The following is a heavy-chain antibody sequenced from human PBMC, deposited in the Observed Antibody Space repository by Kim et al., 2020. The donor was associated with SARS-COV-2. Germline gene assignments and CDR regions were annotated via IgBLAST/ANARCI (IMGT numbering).Heavy chain of an antibody. V-gene: IGHV4-39*07. CDR3: ARDVIELTYYYGSGSRFDP. J-gene: IGHJ5*02. Sequence: SETLSLTCTVSGGSISSSSYYWGWIRQPPGKGLEWIGSIYYSGSTYYNPSLKSRVTISVDTSKNQFSLKLSSVTAADTAVYYCARDVIELTYYYGSGSRFDPWGQGALVTVSS. CDR1: GGSISSSSYY. D-gene: IGHD3-10*01. CDR2: IYYSGST.